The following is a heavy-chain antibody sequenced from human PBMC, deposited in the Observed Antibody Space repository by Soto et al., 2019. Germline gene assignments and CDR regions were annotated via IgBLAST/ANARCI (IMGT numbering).Heavy chain of an antibody. J-gene: IGHJ4*02. D-gene: IGHD6-13*01. Sequence: QVQLVESGGGVVQPGRSLRLSCAASGFTFSSYGMHWVRQAPGKGLEWVAVISYDGSNKYYADSVKGRFTISRDNSKNTLYLQMNSLRAEDTAVYYCAKDLGSAAAGSDCWGQGTLVTVSS. CDR3: AKDLGSAAAGSDC. CDR1: GFTFSSYG. V-gene: IGHV3-30*18. CDR2: ISYDGSNK.